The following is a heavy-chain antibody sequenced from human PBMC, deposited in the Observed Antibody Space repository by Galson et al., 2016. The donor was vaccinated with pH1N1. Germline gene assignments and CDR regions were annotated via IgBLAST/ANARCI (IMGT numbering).Heavy chain of an antibody. V-gene: IGHV3-30*02. Sequence: SLRLSCVASGFIFTTYAMDWVRQAPGKGLEWVTFINPDGNVKWYADSVKGRFTISRDTSKNTLFLQMNSLRPEDTAVYYCATGGDYAFLHWGQGALVTVSS. CDR1: GFIFTTYA. CDR2: INPDGNVK. J-gene: IGHJ4*02. D-gene: IGHD3-3*01. CDR3: ATGGDYAFLH.